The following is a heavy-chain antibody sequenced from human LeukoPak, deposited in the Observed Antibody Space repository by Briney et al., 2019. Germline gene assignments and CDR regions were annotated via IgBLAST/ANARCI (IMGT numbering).Heavy chain of an antibody. CDR1: GGTFSSYA. J-gene: IGHJ4*02. V-gene: IGHV1-69*05. CDR3: ARELGGLDGYNYSDY. CDR2: IIPIFGTA. D-gene: IGHD5-24*01. Sequence: ASVKVSCKASGGTFSSYAISWVRQAPGQGLEWMGRIIPIFGTANYAQKFQGRVTITTDGSTSTAYMELSSLRSEDTAVYYCARELGGLDGYNYSDYWSQGTLVTVSS.